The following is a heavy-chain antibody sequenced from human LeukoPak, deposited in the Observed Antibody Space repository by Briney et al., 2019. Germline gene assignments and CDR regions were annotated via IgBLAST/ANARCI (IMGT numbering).Heavy chain of an antibody. V-gene: IGHV4-59*01. J-gene: IGHJ4*02. CDR2: IYYSGIT. CDR3: ARASGAFVY. Sequence: SETLSLTCTVSGGSISSSYWSWIRQPPGKGLEWIGYIYYSGITNYNPSLKSRVTISLDTSKNQFSLKLNSVTAADTAVYYCARASGAFVYWGQGTLLTVSS. CDR1: GGSISSSY.